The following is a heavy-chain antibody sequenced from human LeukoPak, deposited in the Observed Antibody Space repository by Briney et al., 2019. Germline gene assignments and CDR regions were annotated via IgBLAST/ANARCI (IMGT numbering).Heavy chain of an antibody. CDR2: IYYSGST. J-gene: IGHJ3*02. CDR3: ASVTTDKDAFDI. D-gene: IGHD4-17*01. V-gene: IGHV4-59*08. Sequence: SETLSRTSTGSGGSISSYYWSWIRQPPGQGLEWIGYIYYSGSTNYNPSLKSRVTISVDTSKNQFSLKLSSVTAADTAVYYCASVTTDKDAFDIWGQGTMVTVSS. CDR1: GGSISSYY.